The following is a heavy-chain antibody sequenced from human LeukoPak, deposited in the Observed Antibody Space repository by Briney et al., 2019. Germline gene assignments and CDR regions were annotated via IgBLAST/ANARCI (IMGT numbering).Heavy chain of an antibody. J-gene: IGHJ3*02. V-gene: IGHV3-21*01. CDR2: ISRSSNYI. CDR3: ARGGSYLSAFDI. CDR1: GFTFTTYD. D-gene: IGHD1-26*01. Sequence: GGSLRLSCSASGFTFTTYDMTWVRQAPGEGLEWVSTISRSSNYIYYADSVKGRFTISRDNAKNSLYLQMNSLRAEDTAVYYCARGGSYLSAFDIWGQGTMVTVSS.